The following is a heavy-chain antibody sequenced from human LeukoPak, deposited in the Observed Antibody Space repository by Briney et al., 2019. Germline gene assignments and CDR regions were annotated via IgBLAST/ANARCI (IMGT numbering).Heavy chain of an antibody. J-gene: IGHJ6*02. D-gene: IGHD3-3*01. V-gene: IGHV1-69*04. CDR1: GCTFSNYA. Sequence: SVKVSCKASGCTFSNYAISWVRQAPGQGLEWMGRIIPIFGIANYAQKFQGRVTITADKSTSTAYMELSSLRSEDTAVYYCARPTWSGYDYYYYGMDVWGQGTTVTVSS. CDR3: ARPTWSGYDYYYYGMDV. CDR2: IIPIFGIA.